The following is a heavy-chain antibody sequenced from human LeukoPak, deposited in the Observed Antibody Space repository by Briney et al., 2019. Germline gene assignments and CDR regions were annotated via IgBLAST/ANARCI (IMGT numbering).Heavy chain of an antibody. CDR3: ARDWQVAASTAFDI. D-gene: IGHD2-15*01. J-gene: IGHJ3*02. CDR2: IIPIFGTA. Sequence: ASVKVSCKASGGTFSSYAISWVRHAPGQGLEWMGGIIPIFGTANYAQKFQGRVTITADESTSTAYMELSSLRSEDTAVYYCARDWQVAASTAFDIWGQGTMVTVSS. V-gene: IGHV1-69*13. CDR1: GGTFSSYA.